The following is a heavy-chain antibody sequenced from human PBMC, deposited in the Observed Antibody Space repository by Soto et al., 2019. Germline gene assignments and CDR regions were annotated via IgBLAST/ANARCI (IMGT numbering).Heavy chain of an antibody. D-gene: IGHD3-9*01. V-gene: IGHV3-49*03. J-gene: IGHJ4*02. CDR3: TRTTYYDILTGYYNPNEYYFDY. Sequence: GGSLRLSCTASGFTFGDYAMSWFRQAPGKGLEWVGFIRSKAYGGTTEYAASVKGRFTISRDDSKSIAYLQMNSLKTEDTAVYYCTRTTYYDILTGYYNPNEYYFDYWGQGTLVTVSS. CDR2: IRSKAYGGTT. CDR1: GFTFGDYA.